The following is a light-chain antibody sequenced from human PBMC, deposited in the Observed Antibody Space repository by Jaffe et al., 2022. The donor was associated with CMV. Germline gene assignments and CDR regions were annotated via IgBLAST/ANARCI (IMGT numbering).Light chain of an antibody. CDR2: KVS. Sequence: DVVMTQSPLSLSVTLGQPASISCRSSQSLVHSDGNTYLNWFQQRPGQSPRRLIYKVSNRDSGVPDRFSGSGSGTDFTLKISRVEADDVGVYYCMQGTHWPPWTFGQGTKVEIK. V-gene: IGKV2-30*02. CDR3: MQGTHWPPWT. CDR1: QSLVHSDGNTY. J-gene: IGKJ1*01.